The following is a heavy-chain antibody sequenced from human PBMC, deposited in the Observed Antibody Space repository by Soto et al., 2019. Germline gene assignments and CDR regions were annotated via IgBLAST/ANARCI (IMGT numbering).Heavy chain of an antibody. V-gene: IGHV1-18*01. CDR2: ISAYNGNT. J-gene: IGHJ4*02. D-gene: IGHD1-1*01. CDR3: AKDRPDTTNWVHLDY. CDR1: GYTFTSYG. Sequence: ASVKVSCKASGYTFTSYGISWVRQAPGQGLEWMGWISAYNGNTNYAQKLQGRVTMTTDNSKNTLYLQMNSLRAEDTATYYCAKDRPDTTNWVHLDYWGQGALVTVSS.